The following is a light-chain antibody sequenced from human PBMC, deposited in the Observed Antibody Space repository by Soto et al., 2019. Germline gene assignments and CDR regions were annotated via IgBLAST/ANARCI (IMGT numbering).Light chain of an antibody. J-gene: IGLJ3*02. CDR2: DSY. Sequence: QAVLTQPPSVSAAPGQKVTISCSGSSSNIGNNYVSWYQQFPGTAPKLLIYDSYKRPSGVPDRFSGSKSGTSATLGITGLQTGDEADYYCATWDSSLNGGVFGGGTKLTVL. V-gene: IGLV1-51*01. CDR1: SSNIGNNY. CDR3: ATWDSSLNGGV.